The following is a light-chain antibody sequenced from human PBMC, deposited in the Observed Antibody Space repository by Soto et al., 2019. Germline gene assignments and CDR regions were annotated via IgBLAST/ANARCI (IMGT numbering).Light chain of an antibody. CDR2: GAS. V-gene: IGKV3-20*01. CDR3: QHYGNSPT. Sequence: EIVSTQSPGTLSLSPGDGATLSCRASQSVSSGYLAWYQQKPGQAPRLLIYGASRRAGGIPDRFSGSGSGTDFTLSISRLEPEDFAVYWCQHYGNSPTFGQGTRVQIK. CDR1: QSVSSGY. J-gene: IGKJ1*01.